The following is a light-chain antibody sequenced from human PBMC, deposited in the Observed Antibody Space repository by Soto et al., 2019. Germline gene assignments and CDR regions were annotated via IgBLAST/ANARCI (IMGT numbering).Light chain of an antibody. CDR1: SSNIGSNY. CDR2: RNN. V-gene: IGLV1-47*01. CDR3: AAWDDSLV. Sequence: QSVLTQPPLASGTPGQRVTISCSGSSSNIGSNYVYWYQQLPGTAPKLLIYRNNQRPSGVPDRFSGSKSGTSASLAISGLRSEDEADYYCAAWDDSLVFGGGTKVTVL. J-gene: IGLJ2*01.